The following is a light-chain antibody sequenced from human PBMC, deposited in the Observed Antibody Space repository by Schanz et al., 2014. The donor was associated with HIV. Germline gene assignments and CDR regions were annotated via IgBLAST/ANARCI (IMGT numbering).Light chain of an antibody. CDR2: GAS. CDR3: QQYGSSPRT. J-gene: IGKJ1*01. CDR1: QSLTSRY. Sequence: EIVLTQSPGTLSLSPGERATLSCRASQSLTSRYLAWYLQKPGQAPRLLIYGASSRATGIPDRFSGSGSGTDFTLTISRLEPEHCHVYYCQQYGSSPRTFGQGTNVEVK. V-gene: IGKV3-20*01.